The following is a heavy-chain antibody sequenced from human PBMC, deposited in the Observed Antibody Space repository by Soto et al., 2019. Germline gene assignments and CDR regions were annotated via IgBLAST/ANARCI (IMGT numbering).Heavy chain of an antibody. D-gene: IGHD2-15*01. V-gene: IGHV4-39*01. CDR3: ARHKGTTIVVVAGPSWFDP. J-gene: IGHJ5*02. CDR1: GGSISSSIYY. CDR2: IYYSGST. Sequence: SETLSLTCTVSGGSISSSIYYWGWIRQPPGKGLEWIGSIYYSGSTYYNPSLKSRVTISVDTSKNQFSLKLSSVTAADTAVYYCARHKGTTIVVVAGPSWFDPWGQGTLVTVSS.